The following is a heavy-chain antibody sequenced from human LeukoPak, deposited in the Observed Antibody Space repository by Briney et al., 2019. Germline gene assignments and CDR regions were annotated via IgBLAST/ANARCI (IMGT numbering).Heavy chain of an antibody. J-gene: IGHJ4*02. CDR3: ARTRVGYYDSSGYYPFDY. V-gene: IGHV4-59*01. CDR2: IYYSGST. CDR1: GGSISSYY. Sequence: SETLSLTCTVSGGSISSYYWSWIRQPPGKRLEWIGYIYYSGSTNYNPSLKSRVTISVDTSKNQFSLKLSSVTAADTAVYYCARTRVGYYDSSGYYPFDYWGQGTLVTVSS. D-gene: IGHD3-22*01.